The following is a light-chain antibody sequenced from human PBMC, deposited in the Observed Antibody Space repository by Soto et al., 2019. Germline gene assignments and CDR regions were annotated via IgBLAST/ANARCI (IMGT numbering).Light chain of an antibody. CDR3: QSYDSSLSGYV. J-gene: IGLJ1*01. CDR1: NIGGKS. CDR2: DDS. Sequence: SYELTQPPSVSVAPGQTARITCGGNNIGGKSVHWYQQKPGQAPVLVVYDDSVRPSGIPERFSGSKSGTSASLAITGLQAEDEADYYCQSYDSSLSGYVFGTGTKLTVL. V-gene: IGLV3-21*02.